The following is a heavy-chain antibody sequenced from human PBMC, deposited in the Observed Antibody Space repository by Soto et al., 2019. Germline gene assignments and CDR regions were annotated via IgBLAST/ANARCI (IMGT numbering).Heavy chain of an antibody. CDR3: AKDPGEYCSSTSCRGGYYYYGMDV. Sequence: LRLSCAASGFTFDDYAMHWVRQAPGKGLEWVSLISWDGGSTCYADSVKGRFTISRDNSKNSLYLQMNSLRAEDTALYYCAKDPGEYCSSTSCRGGYYYYGMDVWGQGTTVTVSS. CDR1: GFTFDDYA. CDR2: ISWDGGST. J-gene: IGHJ6*02. D-gene: IGHD2-2*01. V-gene: IGHV3-43D*04.